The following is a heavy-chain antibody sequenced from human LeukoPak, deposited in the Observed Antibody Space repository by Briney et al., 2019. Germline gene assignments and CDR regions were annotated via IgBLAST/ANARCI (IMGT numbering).Heavy chain of an antibody. Sequence: GGSLRLSCAASGFTFNNYWMIWVRQAPGGGLQWVANIKQDGIEKSYVDSVKGRFTISRDTAKNSLYLQMNSLRAEDTAVCYCARVRGDYYFDSWGQGTLVTVSS. CDR3: ARVRGDYYFDS. V-gene: IGHV3-7*04. D-gene: IGHD3-10*01. CDR1: GFTFNNYW. CDR2: IKQDGIEK. J-gene: IGHJ4*02.